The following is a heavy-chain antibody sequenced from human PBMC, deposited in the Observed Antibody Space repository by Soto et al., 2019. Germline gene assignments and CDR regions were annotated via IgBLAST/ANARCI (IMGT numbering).Heavy chain of an antibody. D-gene: IGHD6-6*01. J-gene: IGHJ4*02. CDR3: ARGKYSEYDYFDY. Sequence: SVKVSCKASGGTFSSYTISWVRQAPGQGLEWMGRIIPILGIANYAQKFQGRVTITADKSTSTAYMELSSLRSEDTAVYYCARGKYSEYDYFDYWGQGTLVTVSS. CDR1: GGTFSSYT. V-gene: IGHV1-69*02. CDR2: IIPILGIA.